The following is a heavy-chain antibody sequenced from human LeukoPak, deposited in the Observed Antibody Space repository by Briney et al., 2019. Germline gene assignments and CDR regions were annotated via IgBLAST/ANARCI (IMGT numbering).Heavy chain of an antibody. CDR2: ISGSGGST. Sequence: GGSLRLSCAASGFTFSSYAMSWVRKAPEKGLEWVSTISGSGGSTYYADSVKGRFTISRDNSNNTLYLQMNSLRAEDTAVYYCAKVGVCSGGSCYTFDYWGQGTLVTVSS. J-gene: IGHJ4*02. V-gene: IGHV3-23*01. CDR1: GFTFSSYA. D-gene: IGHD2-15*01. CDR3: AKVGVCSGGSCYTFDY.